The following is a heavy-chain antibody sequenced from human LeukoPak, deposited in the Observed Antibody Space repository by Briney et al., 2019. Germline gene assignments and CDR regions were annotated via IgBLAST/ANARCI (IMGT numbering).Heavy chain of an antibody. V-gene: IGHV1-8*01. D-gene: IGHD2-2*01. J-gene: IGHJ4*02. CDR2: MNPNSGNT. Sequence: ASVKVSCKASGYTFTSYDINWVRQATGQGLEWRGWMNPNSGNTGYAQKSQGRVTMTRDTSTSTVYMELSSLRSEDTAVYYCAREFIEYQPYLDYWGQGTLVTVSS. CDR3: AREFIEYQPYLDY. CDR1: GYTFTSYD.